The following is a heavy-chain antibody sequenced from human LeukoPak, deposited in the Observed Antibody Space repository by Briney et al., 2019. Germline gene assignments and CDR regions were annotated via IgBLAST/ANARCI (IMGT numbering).Heavy chain of an antibody. D-gene: IGHD2-2*01. V-gene: IGHV4-61*08. CDR2: IYYSGST. CDR1: GVSVGSGDYF. J-gene: IGHJ4*02. Sequence: NPSQTLSLTCTVSGVSVGSGDYFWSWIRQPPGKGLEWIGYIYYSGSTNYNPSLKSRVTISVDTSKNQFSLKLSSVTAADTAVYYCARGYPHCSSTSCPPDLWGQGTLVTVSS. CDR3: ARGYPHCSSTSCPPDL.